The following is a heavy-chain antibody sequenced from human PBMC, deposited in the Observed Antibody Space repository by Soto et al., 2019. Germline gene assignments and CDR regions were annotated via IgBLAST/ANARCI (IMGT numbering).Heavy chain of an antibody. CDR3: ARGRSMVGNYYYYGMDA. CDR1: GGTFSSYA. J-gene: IGHJ6*02. Sequence: SVKVSCKASGGTFSSYAISWVRQAPGQGLEWMGGIIPIFGTANYAQKFQGRVTITADESTSTAYMELSSLRSEDTAVYYCARGRSMVGNYYYYGMDAWGQGTTVTVSS. CDR2: IIPIFGTA. V-gene: IGHV1-69*13. D-gene: IGHD1-26*01.